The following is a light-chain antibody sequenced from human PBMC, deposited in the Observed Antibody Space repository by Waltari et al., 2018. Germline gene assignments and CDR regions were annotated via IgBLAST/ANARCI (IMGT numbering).Light chain of an antibody. V-gene: IGKV3-11*01. Sequence: EIVLTQSPATLSLSPGERATLSFRASERFNNNLAWYQQKPGQAPRLLIYDASNRVPGIPARFSGGGSGTDFTLTISSLEPEDFAVYYCQQSGNWPPYTFGQGTKLEIK. CDR1: ERFNNN. J-gene: IGKJ2*01. CDR2: DAS. CDR3: QQSGNWPPYT.